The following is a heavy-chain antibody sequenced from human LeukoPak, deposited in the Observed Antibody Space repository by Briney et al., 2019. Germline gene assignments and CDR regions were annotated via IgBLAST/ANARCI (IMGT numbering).Heavy chain of an antibody. Sequence: SETLSLTCAVYGGSFSGYYWSWIRQPPGTGLEWIGEIHHSGSTNNNPSLKSRVTISVDTSKNQFSLKLSSVTAADTAVYYCAREGITMIVAYDYWGQGTLVTVSS. V-gene: IGHV4-34*01. CDR1: GGSFSGYY. CDR3: AREGITMIVAYDY. D-gene: IGHD3-22*01. J-gene: IGHJ4*02. CDR2: IHHSGST.